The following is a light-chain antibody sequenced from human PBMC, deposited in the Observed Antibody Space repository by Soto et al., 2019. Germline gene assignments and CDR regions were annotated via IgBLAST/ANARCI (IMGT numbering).Light chain of an antibody. CDR3: CSYAGRYTYV. CDR1: SSDVGGYNY. V-gene: IGLV2-11*01. Sequence: QSALTQPRSVSGSPGQSVTTSCTGASSDVGGYNYVSWYQQHPGKAPKLMIYDVSKRPSGVPDRFSGSKSGNTASLTISGLQTEDEADYYCCSYAGRYTYVFGTGTKAPS. CDR2: DVS. J-gene: IGLJ1*01.